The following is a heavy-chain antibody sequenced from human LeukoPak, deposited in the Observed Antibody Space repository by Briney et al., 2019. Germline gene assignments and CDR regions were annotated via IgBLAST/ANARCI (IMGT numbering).Heavy chain of an antibody. D-gene: IGHD5-18*01. CDR1: GGTFSSYA. CDR3: ALTSGYSYGFPLDY. CDR2: IIPIFGTA. J-gene: IGHJ4*02. V-gene: IGHV1-69*13. Sequence: GASVKVPCKASGGTFSSYAISWVRQAPGQGLEWMGGIIPIFGTANYAQKFQGRVTTTADESTSTAYMELSSLRSEDTAVYYCALTSGYSYGFPLDYWGQGTLVTVSS.